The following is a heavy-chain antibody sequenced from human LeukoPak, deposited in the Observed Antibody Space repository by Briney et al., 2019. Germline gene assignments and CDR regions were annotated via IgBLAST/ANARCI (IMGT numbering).Heavy chain of an antibody. V-gene: IGHV3-23*01. Sequence: GGSLRLTCVAYGFTFNRDAMNWVRQAPEKGLEWVSPISSSGGSTYYADSVKGRFTISRDNSKNTLYLQMNSLRAEDTAVYYCAKSSSGWSGGSRYFDFWGQGTLVTVSS. CDR3: AKSSSGWSGGSRYFDF. CDR2: ISSSGGST. CDR1: GFTFNRDA. D-gene: IGHD6-19*01. J-gene: IGHJ4*02.